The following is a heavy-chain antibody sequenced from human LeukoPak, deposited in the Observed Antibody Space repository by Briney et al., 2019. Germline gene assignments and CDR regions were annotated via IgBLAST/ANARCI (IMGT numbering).Heavy chain of an antibody. CDR2: IYSGGST. CDR3: ARAPGDYDSSGYYYSRYYYYGMDV. D-gene: IGHD3-22*01. Sequence: GGSLRLSCAASGFTVSSNYMSWVRRAPGKGLEWVSVIYSGGSTYYADSVKGRFTISRDNSKNTLYLQMNSLRAEDTAVYYCARAPGDYDSSGYYYSRYYYYGMDVWGQGTTVTVSS. J-gene: IGHJ6*02. CDR1: GFTVSSNY. V-gene: IGHV3-53*01.